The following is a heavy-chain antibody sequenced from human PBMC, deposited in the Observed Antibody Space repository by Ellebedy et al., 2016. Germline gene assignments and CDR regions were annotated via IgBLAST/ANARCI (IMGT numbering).Heavy chain of an antibody. CDR1: GYTFTSYG. CDR2: ISAYNGNT. Sequence: ASVKVSXXASGYTFTSYGISWVRQAPGQGLEWMGWISAYNGNTNYAQKLQGRVTMTTDTSTSTAYMELRSLRSDDTAVYYCARGSGGGSYSLSAFDIWGQGTMVTVSS. CDR3: ARGSGGGSYSLSAFDI. V-gene: IGHV1-18*01. J-gene: IGHJ3*02. D-gene: IGHD1-26*01.